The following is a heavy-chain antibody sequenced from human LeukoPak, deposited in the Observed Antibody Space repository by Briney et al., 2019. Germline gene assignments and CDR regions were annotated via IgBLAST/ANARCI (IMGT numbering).Heavy chain of an antibody. Sequence: ASVKVSCKASGYTFTGYYMHWVRQAPGQGLEWMGWINPNSGGTNYAQKFQGRVTMTRDTSISTAYMELSRMRSDDTAVYYCARDGGLLRFLEIAGEVFGAFDIWGQWTMVTVSS. D-gene: IGHD3-3*01. J-gene: IGHJ3*02. V-gene: IGHV1-2*02. CDR1: GYTFTGYY. CDR3: ARDGGLLRFLEIAGEVFGAFDI. CDR2: INPNSGGT.